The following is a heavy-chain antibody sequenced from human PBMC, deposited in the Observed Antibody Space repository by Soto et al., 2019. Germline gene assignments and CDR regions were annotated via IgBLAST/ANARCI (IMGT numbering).Heavy chain of an antibody. Sequence: EVQLVESGGDLVQPGGSLRLSCAASGFTFSSYWMHWVRQSPGKGLVWVSRVKGDEITTNYADSVEGRFTIFRDNAKNIVYLQMNSLRDEDTGVYYCARGGFGTYLLDYWGQGIEVTVSS. CDR1: GFTFSSYW. D-gene: IGHD3-16*02. V-gene: IGHV3-74*01. CDR3: ARGGFGTYLLDY. CDR2: VKGDEITT. J-gene: IGHJ4*02.